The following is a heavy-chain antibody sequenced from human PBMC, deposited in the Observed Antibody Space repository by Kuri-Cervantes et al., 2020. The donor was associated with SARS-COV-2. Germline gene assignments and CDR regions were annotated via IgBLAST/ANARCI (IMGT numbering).Heavy chain of an antibody. CDR3: ARVYSGSYYNWFDP. J-gene: IGHJ5*02. CDR1: GFTFSSYS. CDR2: ISSSSSYI. V-gene: IGHV3-21*01. Sequence: LSLPCAASGFTFSSYSMNWVRQAPGKGLEWVSSISSSSSYIYYADSVKGRFTISRDNAKNSLYLQMNSLRAEDTAVYYCARVYSGSYYNWFDPWGQGTLVTVSS. D-gene: IGHD1-26*01.